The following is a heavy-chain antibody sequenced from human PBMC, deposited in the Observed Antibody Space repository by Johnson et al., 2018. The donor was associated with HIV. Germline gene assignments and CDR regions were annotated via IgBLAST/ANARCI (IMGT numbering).Heavy chain of an antibody. V-gene: IGHV3-30-3*01. D-gene: IGHD4/OR15-4a*01. CDR3: ARGGASDAFDI. CDR2: ISYDGSNK. Sequence: QVQLVESGGGVVQPGRSLRLSCAASGFTFSSYAMHWVRQAPGKGLEWVAVISYDGSNKYYADSVKGRFTISRDNSKNTLYLHMNSLRAEDTAVYYCARGGASDAFDIWGQGTMVTVSS. CDR1: GFTFSSYA. J-gene: IGHJ3*02.